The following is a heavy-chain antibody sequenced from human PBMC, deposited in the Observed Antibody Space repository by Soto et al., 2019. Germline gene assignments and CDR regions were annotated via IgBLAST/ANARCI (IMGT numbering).Heavy chain of an antibody. CDR2: INHSGST. V-gene: IGHV4-34*01. D-gene: IGHD4-17*01. CDR1: GGSFSGYY. J-gene: IGHJ3*02. CDR3: ARPHDYGGNDAFDI. Sequence: SETLSLTCAVYGGSFSGYYWSWIRQPPGKGLEWIGEINHSGSTNYNPSLKSRVTISVDTSKNQFSLKLSSVTAADTAVYYCARPHDYGGNDAFDIWGQGTMVTVSS.